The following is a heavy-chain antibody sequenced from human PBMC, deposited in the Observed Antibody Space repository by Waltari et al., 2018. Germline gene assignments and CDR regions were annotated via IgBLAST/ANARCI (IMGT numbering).Heavy chain of an antibody. J-gene: IGHJ3*02. D-gene: IGHD6-19*01. CDR3: AALGKYSSGWLESAFDI. CDR1: GYTLTELS. Sequence: QVQLVQSGAEVKKPGASVKVSCKVSGYTLTELSMHWVRQAPGKGLEWMGGIIPIFGTANYAQKFQGRVTITTDESTSTAYMELSSLRSEDTAVYYCAALGKYSSGWLESAFDIWGQGTMVTVSS. V-gene: IGHV1-69*01. CDR2: IIPIFGTA.